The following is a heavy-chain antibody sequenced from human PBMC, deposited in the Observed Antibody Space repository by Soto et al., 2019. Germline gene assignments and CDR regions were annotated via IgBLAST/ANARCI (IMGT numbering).Heavy chain of an antibody. J-gene: IGHJ4*02. CDR1: GYTFTHYY. D-gene: IGHD2-8*01. CDR3: ARPPFPGCINAICYPLDF. Sequence: QVQLVQSGAEVKNPGASVKVSCKASGYTFTHYYIHWVRQAPGQGLEWMGMINPSGGSTSYAQKFQGRPTMTTDTSTNTVYMELSSLRSEDTAVYYCARPPFPGCINAICYPLDFWGQGALVTVS. V-gene: IGHV1-46*01. CDR2: INPSGGST.